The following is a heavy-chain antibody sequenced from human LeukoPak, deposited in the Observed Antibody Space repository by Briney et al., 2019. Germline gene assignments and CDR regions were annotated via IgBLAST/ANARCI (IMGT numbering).Heavy chain of an antibody. CDR2: ISAYNGNT. Sequence: GASVKVSCKASGYTFTSYGISWVRQAPGEGLEWMGWISAYNGNTNYAQKFQGRVTMTRDTSISTAYMELSRLGSDDTAVYYCARDKDCSGGSCYLFDYWGQGTLVTVSS. V-gene: IGHV1-18*01. D-gene: IGHD2-15*01. J-gene: IGHJ4*02. CDR3: ARDKDCSGGSCYLFDY. CDR1: GYTFTSYG.